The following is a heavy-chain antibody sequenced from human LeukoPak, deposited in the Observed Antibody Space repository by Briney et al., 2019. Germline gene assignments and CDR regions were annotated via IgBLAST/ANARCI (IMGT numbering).Heavy chain of an antibody. CDR2: ISSSSSYT. CDR3: ARGEANLDY. V-gene: IGHV3-11*06. J-gene: IGHJ4*02. CDR1: GFTFSDYY. Sequence: GGSLRLSSAASGFTFSDYYMSWIRQAPGKGLEWVSYISSSSSYTNYADSVKGRFTISRDNAKNSLYLQMNSLRAEDTAVYYCARGEANLDYWGQGTLVTVSS. D-gene: IGHD4/OR15-4a*01.